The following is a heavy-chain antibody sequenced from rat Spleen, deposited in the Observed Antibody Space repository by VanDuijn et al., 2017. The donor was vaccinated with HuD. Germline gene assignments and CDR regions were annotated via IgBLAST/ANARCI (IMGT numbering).Heavy chain of an antibody. D-gene: IGHD1-4*01. V-gene: IGHV5-29*01. CDR2: ISYDGSST. CDR1: GFTFSDYY. J-gene: IGHJ3*01. Sequence: EVQLVESDGGLVQPGRSLKLSCAASGFTFSDYYMAWVRQAPTTGLEWVATISYDGSSTHYRDSAKGRFTISRDSAKSTLYLQMDSLRSEDTATYYCATAGSRVSRFAYWGQGTLVTVSS. CDR3: ATAGSRVSRFAY.